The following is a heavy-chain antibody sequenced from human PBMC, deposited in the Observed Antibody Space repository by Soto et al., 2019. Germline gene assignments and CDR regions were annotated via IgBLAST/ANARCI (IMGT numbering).Heavy chain of an antibody. CDR1: GFSLTTSGVG. Sequence: QITLKESGPPLVRPTQTLTLTCTFSGFSLTTSGVGVGWIRQPPGKALEWLAVMYWDDDKRYSSSRKSRLTITKDTSKNQVVLKMTNMAPVDTATDYCAHHPYYGLGSYSFDYWGQGTLVTVSS. J-gene: IGHJ4*02. CDR2: MYWDDDK. V-gene: IGHV2-5*02. D-gene: IGHD3-10*01. CDR3: AHHPYYGLGSYSFDY.